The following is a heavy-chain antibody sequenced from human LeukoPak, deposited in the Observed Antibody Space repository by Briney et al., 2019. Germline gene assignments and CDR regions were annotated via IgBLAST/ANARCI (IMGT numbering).Heavy chain of an antibody. CDR1: GFTFSNAW. CDR2: IKNKTDGGTT. Sequence: GGSLRLSCAASGFTFSNAWMSWVRQAPGKGLEWVGRIKNKTDGGTTDYAAPVKGRFTISRDDSKNTLYLQMNSLKTEDTAVYYCTTDVTAAAAPHLDYWGQGTLVTVSS. D-gene: IGHD6-13*01. CDR3: TTDVTAAAAPHLDY. J-gene: IGHJ4*02. V-gene: IGHV3-15*01.